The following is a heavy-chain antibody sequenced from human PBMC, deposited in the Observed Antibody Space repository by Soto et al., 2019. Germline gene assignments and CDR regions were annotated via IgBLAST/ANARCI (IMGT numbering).Heavy chain of an antibody. V-gene: IGHV4-59*01. J-gene: IGHJ4*02. CDR3: ARASALWFGELSRFDY. CDR2: IYYSGST. D-gene: IGHD3-10*01. CDR1: GGSISSYY. Sequence: SETLCLTCTVSGGSISSYYWSWIRQPPGKGLEWIGYIYYSGSTNYNPSLKSRVTISVDTSKNQFSLKLSSVTAADTAVYYCARASALWFGELSRFDYWGQGTLVTVSS.